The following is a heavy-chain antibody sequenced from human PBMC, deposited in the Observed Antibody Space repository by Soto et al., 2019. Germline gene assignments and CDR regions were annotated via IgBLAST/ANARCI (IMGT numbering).Heavy chain of an antibody. CDR2: IWNDGSNN. D-gene: IGHD6-13*01. CDR1: GFTFNNYG. CDR3: ARRQIPPPTRGAANARGGMDV. J-gene: IGHJ6*02. V-gene: IGHV3-33*01. Sequence: QVQLVESAGGAVQPGRSLRLSCAASGFTFNNYGMHWVRQAPGKGLEWLAVIWNDGSNNYYANSVKGRFTISRDNSKNTLYLQMSSLRAEDTAVYYCARRQIPPPTRGAANARGGMDVWGQGTTVTVSS.